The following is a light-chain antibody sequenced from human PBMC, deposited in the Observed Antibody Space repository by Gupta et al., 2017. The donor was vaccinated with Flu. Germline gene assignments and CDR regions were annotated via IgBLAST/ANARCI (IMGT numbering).Light chain of an antibody. J-gene: IGLJ2*01. Sequence: QSALTQPASVSGSPGQSITISCTGTSSDVGGYNYVSWYQQHPGKAPKLMIYEVSKRPSGVSNRFSGSKSGNTASLTISGRQAEDEADYYCSSYTSSITLVFGGGTKLTVL. V-gene: IGLV2-14*01. CDR2: EVS. CDR3: SSYTSSITLV. CDR1: SSDVGGYNY.